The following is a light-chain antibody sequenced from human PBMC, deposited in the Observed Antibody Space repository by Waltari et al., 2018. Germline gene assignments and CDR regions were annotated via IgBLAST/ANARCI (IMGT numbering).Light chain of an antibody. V-gene: IGLV2-14*01. J-gene: IGLJ1*01. CDR1: SSDVGGYNH. Sequence: QSALTQPASVSGSPGQSITISCTGTSSDVGGYNHVSWYQQHPGKAPKLMIYDVSKRPSGFSNRFSGSKSGNTASLTISGLQAEDEADYYCSSYTSSSTLYVFGTGTKVTVL. CDR2: DVS. CDR3: SSYTSSSTLYV.